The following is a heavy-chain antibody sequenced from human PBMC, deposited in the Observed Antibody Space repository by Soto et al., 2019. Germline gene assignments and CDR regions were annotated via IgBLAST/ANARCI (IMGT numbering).Heavy chain of an antibody. D-gene: IGHD3-22*01. CDR3: ARDVIRSYYYDSSGYYYSDY. J-gene: IGHJ4*02. V-gene: IGHV1-18*01. Sequence: ASVKVSCKASGYTFTSYGISWVRQAPGQGLEWMGWISAYNGNTNYAQKLQGRVTMTTDTSTSTAYMELRSLRSDDTAVYYCARDVIRSYYYDSSGYYYSDYWGQGTLVTVS. CDR2: ISAYNGNT. CDR1: GYTFTSYG.